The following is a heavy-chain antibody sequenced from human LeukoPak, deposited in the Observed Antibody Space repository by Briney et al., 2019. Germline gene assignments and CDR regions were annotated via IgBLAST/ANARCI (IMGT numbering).Heavy chain of an antibody. V-gene: IGHV3-66*02. CDR2: IYSGGST. D-gene: IGHD3-22*01. J-gene: IGHJ4*02. Sequence: GGSLRLSCAASGFTVSSNYMSWVRQAPGKGLEWVSVIYSGGSTYYADSVKGRFTISRDNSKNTLYLQMNSLRAEDTAVYYCARLHGITMILCWGQGTLVTVSS. CDR1: GFTVSSNY. CDR3: ARLHGITMILC.